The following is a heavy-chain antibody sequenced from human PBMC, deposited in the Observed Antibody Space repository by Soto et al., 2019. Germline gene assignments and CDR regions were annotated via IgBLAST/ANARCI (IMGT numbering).Heavy chain of an antibody. CDR1: GGSMNYYY. D-gene: IGHD6-13*01. CDR3: ARAGRSCRYFFAS. Sequence: SETLSLACTVSGGSMNYYYWSWIRQSPGKGLEWIGYVYYSGTTYYNPSLQSRVTISIDTSQNQFSLKLRSVTAVDSAIYYCARAGRSCRYFFASWGRGTLVTGSS. J-gene: IGHJ4*02. V-gene: IGHV4-59*01. CDR2: VYYSGTT.